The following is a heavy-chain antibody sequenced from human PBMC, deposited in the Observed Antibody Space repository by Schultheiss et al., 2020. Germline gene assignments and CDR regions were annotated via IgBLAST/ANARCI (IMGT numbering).Heavy chain of an antibody. J-gene: IGHJ6*02. CDR2: IYYSGST. D-gene: IGHD2-2*01. Sequence: SQTLSLTCTVYGGSFSAYYWSWIRQHPGKGLEWIGYIYYSGSTYYNPSLKSRVTISVDTSKNQFSLKLSSVTAADTAVYYCARDRLVRIPAALTYYYYGLDVWGLGTTVTVSS. CDR3: ARDRLVRIPAALTYYYYGLDV. V-gene: IGHV4-34*01. CDR1: GGSFSAYY.